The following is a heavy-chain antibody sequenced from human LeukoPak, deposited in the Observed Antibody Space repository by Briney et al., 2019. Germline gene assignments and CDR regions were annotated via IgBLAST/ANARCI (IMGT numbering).Heavy chain of an antibody. D-gene: IGHD5-24*01. J-gene: IGHJ4*02. CDR3: ARDPTKKWLQNYFYY. V-gene: IGHV3-30*04. Sequence: GGSLRLSCGASGFTFTSYAMHWARRAPGKGLEWVALISYDGSNKYYADSVKGRFTISRDNSKDKLYLQMNSLRTEDTAVYYCARDPTKKWLQNYFYYYGQGTLVIVSS. CDR2: ISYDGSNK. CDR1: GFTFTSYA.